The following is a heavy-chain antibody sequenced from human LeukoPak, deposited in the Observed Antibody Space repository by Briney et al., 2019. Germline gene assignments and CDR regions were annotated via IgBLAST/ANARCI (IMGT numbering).Heavy chain of an antibody. CDR2: ISSSSSYI. Sequence: GGSLRLSCAASGFTFSSYSMNWVRQAPGKGLEWVSSISSSSSYIYYADSVKGRFTISRDNAKNSLYLQMNSLRAEDTAVYYCARDRVYGDYGGGYWGQGTLVTVSS. J-gene: IGHJ4*02. CDR3: ARDRVYGDYGGGY. D-gene: IGHD4-17*01. V-gene: IGHV3-21*01. CDR1: GFTFSSYS.